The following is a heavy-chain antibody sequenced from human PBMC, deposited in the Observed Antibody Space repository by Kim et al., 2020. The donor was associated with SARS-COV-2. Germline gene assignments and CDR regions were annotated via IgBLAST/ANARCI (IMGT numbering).Heavy chain of an antibody. CDR3: AREGQGYYDILTGLSIGAFDI. V-gene: IGHV4-4*07. D-gene: IGHD3-9*01. CDR1: GGSISSYY. Sequence: SETLSLTCTVSGGSISSYYWSWIRQPAGKGLEWIGRIYTSGSTNYNPSLKSRVTMSVDTSKNQFSLKLSSVTAAATAVYYCAREGQGYYDILTGLSIGAFDIWREGRMVSVSS. CDR2: IYTSGST. J-gene: IGHJ3*02.